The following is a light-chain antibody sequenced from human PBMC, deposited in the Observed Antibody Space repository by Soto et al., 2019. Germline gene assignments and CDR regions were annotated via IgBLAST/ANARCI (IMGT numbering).Light chain of an antibody. J-gene: IGKJ1*01. CDR3: QQYDHSPGT. CDR2: GAY. CDR1: QAIHRYY. V-gene: IGKV3-20*01. Sequence: VLTQSPGTLSLSLGERATLSCRASQAIHRYYLAWYQQKAGQAPRLLINGAYNRAPGIPDRFSGSGSGTDFTLTISRLEPEDFAVYYCQQYDHSPGTFGQGTKVEVK.